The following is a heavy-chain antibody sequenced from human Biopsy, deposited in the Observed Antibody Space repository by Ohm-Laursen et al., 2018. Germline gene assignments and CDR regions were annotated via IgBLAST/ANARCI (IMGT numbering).Heavy chain of an antibody. J-gene: IGHJ4*02. CDR3: ARNTGWYGDLYYFDY. D-gene: IGHD6-19*01. CDR1: GGSLGSLD. V-gene: IGHV1-46*01. Sequence: VASVKVSCKASGGSLGSLDIAWARQAPGQGLEWMGMINPSGSTTSYPQIFQGRVTMTRDTSKSTVYMELSSLRSADTAVYFCARNTGWYGDLYYFDYWGQGTLVTVSS. CDR2: INPSGSTT.